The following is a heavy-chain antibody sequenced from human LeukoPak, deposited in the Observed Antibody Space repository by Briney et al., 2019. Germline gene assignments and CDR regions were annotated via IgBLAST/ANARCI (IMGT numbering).Heavy chain of an antibody. Sequence: GGSLRLSCAASGFNFDDYSMHWIRQAPGKGLEWVSGISWNSGSAGYADSVKGRFTISRDNAKNSLYLQMNSLRTEDTALYYCAKDRTYSGYDALDYWSQGTLVTVSS. V-gene: IGHV3-9*01. CDR1: GFNFDDYS. D-gene: IGHD5-12*01. CDR3: AKDRTYSGYDALDY. CDR2: ISWNSGSA. J-gene: IGHJ4*02.